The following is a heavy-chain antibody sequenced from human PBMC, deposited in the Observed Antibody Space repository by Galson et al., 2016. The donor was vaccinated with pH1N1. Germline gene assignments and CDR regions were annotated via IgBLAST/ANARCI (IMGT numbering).Heavy chain of an antibody. CDR3: ARGVAAAGSYYFDY. Sequence: TLSLTCTVSGGSISNGDYYWSWIRQPPGKGLEWIGYIFYSESTYYNPSLKSRVTISVDTSKNQFSLKLTSVTAADTAVYYCARGVAAAGSYYFDYWGQGTLVTVSS. D-gene: IGHD6-13*01. J-gene: IGHJ4*02. V-gene: IGHV4-30-4*08. CDR1: GGSISNGDYY. CDR2: IFYSEST.